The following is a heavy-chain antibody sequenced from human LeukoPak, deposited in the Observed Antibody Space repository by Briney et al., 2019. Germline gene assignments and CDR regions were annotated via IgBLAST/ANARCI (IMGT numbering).Heavy chain of an antibody. CDR1: GFIFSDYW. D-gene: IGHD3-3*01. CDR3: ARDYRSFDFWSGYPPYHFDY. J-gene: IGHJ4*02. V-gene: IGHV3-7*01. CDR2: IKVDGSEK. Sequence: GGSLRLSCAASGFIFSDYWMSWVRQAPGKGLEWVATIKVDGSEKYYVDSVRGRFTISRDNGKKSLYLQMDSLRAEDTAVYYCARDYRSFDFWSGYPPYHFDYWGQGTLVTVSS.